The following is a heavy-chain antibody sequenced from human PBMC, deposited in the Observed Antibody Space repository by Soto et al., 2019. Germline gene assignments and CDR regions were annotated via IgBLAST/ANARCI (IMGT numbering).Heavy chain of an antibody. Sequence: GGSLRLSCAASGFTFSSYWMHWVRQVPGKGLVWVARINGGGSSTSYADSVKGRFTISRDNAKNTLYLQMSSLRAEDTAVYYCLVSGNYRFDYWGPGILVTVSS. CDR1: GFTFSSYW. CDR2: INGGGSST. D-gene: IGHD1-26*01. CDR3: LVSGNYRFDY. V-gene: IGHV3-74*01. J-gene: IGHJ4*02.